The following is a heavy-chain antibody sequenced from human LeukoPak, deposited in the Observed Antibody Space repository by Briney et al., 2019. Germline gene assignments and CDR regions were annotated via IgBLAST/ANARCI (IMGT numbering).Heavy chain of an antibody. CDR3: AKFVLRFLEWLLLNGMDV. D-gene: IGHD3-3*01. V-gene: IGHV3-23*01. J-gene: IGHJ6*02. CDR1: GFTFSSYA. Sequence: GGSLRLSCAASGFTFSSYAMSWVRQAPGKGLEWVSAISGSGGSTYCADSVKGRFTISRDNSKNTLYLQMNSLRAEDTAVYYCAKFVLRFLEWLLLNGMDVWGQGTTVTVSS. CDR2: ISGSGGST.